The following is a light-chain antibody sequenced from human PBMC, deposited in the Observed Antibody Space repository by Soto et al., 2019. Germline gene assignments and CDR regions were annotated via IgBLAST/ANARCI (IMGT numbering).Light chain of an antibody. CDR2: GAS. CDR3: QQYASSPWT. J-gene: IGKJ1*01. V-gene: IGKV3-20*01. Sequence: IVLTQSPGTLSLSPGERATLSCRASQSVSSSYLAWYQQKPGQAPRRHIYGASSRATGIPDRFSGSGSGTDFTLNISRLEPEDFAVYYCQQYASSPWTFGRGTKVEIK. CDR1: QSVSSSY.